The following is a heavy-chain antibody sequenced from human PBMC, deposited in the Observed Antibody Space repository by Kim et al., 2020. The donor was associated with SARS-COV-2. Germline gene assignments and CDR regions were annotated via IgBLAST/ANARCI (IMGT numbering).Heavy chain of an antibody. V-gene: IGHV4-39*01. CDR2: IYYSGST. CDR3: ARLSVRSYYYGMDV. Sequence: SETLSLTCTVSGGSISSSSYYWGWIRQPPGKGLEWIGSIYYSGSTYYNPSLKSRVTISVDTSKNQFSLKLSSVTAADTAVYYCARLSVRSYYYGMDVWGQGTTVTVSS. CDR1: GGSISSSSYY. J-gene: IGHJ6*02.